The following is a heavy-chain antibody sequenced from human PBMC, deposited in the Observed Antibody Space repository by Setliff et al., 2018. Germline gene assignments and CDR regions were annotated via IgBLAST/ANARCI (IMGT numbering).Heavy chain of an antibody. J-gene: IGHJ6*03. CDR3: ARASSGWYSAYYYYMDV. CDR2: IHNTATI. Sequence: SETLSLTCSVSGDSISDYSYYWGWIRRPPGKAVEWIGSIHNTATIYVNPSLRSRVTMSVDTSKKQFSLDLRSVTAADAAVYYCARASSGWYSAYYYYMDVWGKGTTVTVSS. D-gene: IGHD6-19*01. V-gene: IGHV4-39*07. CDR1: GDSISDYSYY.